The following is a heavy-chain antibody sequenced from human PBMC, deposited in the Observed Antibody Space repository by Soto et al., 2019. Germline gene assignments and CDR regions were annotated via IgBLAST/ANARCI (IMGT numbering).Heavy chain of an antibody. CDR1: GDSVSNSRAA. V-gene: IGHV6-1*01. J-gene: IGHJ6*02. CDR3: SVGYGLNV. CDR2: TYYSSKWYY. Sequence: QVQLQQSGPGLLKPSQTLSLTCAISGDSVSNSRAAWNWIRDSPSRGLEWLGRTYYSSKWYYDYVLSGQSRITISTDTSNDQFSLQLGSVTPEDASVYYCSVGYGLNVWGQGTTVTVSS.